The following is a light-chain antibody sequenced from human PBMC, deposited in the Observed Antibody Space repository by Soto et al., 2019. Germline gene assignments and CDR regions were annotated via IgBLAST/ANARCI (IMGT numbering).Light chain of an antibody. CDR2: DAS. Sequence: EIVLSQSPDTLSLSPGDRATLSCRASQTIRTSLAWYQQRPGQAPRLLIFDASRKTFGVPDRFTGSGSGTDFTLTINRLEPEDFGVYFCQQYGSSVTFGGGTKVDIK. J-gene: IGKJ4*01. V-gene: IGKV3-20*01. CDR3: QQYGSSVT. CDR1: QTIRTS.